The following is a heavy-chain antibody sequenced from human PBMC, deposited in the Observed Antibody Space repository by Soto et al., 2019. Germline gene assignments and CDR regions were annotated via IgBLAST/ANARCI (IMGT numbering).Heavy chain of an antibody. D-gene: IGHD2-15*01. CDR1: GFTFSSYG. CDR2: INSDGSST. J-gene: IGHJ4*02. V-gene: IGHV3-74*01. CDR3: VRTSLVVAAATREDY. Sequence: EVQLVESGGGLVQPGGSLRLSGAASGFTFSSYGMHWVRQAPGKGLVWVSRINSDGSSTGYADSVKGRFTISRDNAKNTLYLQMNSLRAEDTAVYYCVRTSLVVAAATREDYWGQGTLVTVSS.